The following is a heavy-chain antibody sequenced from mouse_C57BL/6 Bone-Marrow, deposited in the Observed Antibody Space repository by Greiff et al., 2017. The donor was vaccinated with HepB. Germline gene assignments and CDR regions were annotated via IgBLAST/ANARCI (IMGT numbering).Heavy chain of an antibody. CDR2: ISDGGSYT. V-gene: IGHV5-4*01. J-gene: IGHJ2*01. CDR3: ARDQGGTAFDY. D-gene: IGHD4-1*01. Sequence: EVQVVESGGGLVKPGGSLKLSCAASGFTFSSYAMSWVRQTPEKRLEWVATISDGGSYTYYPDNVKGRFTISRDNAKNNLYLQMSHLKSEDTAMYYCARDQGGTAFDYWGQGTTLTVSS. CDR1: GFTFSSYA.